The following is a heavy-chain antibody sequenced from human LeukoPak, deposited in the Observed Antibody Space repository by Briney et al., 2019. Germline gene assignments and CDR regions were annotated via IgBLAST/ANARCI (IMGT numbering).Heavy chain of an antibody. CDR3: AKDNSGSSGYTKGFDP. V-gene: IGHV3-23*01. CDR1: GFTFSSYA. CDR2: ISGSGGST. J-gene: IGHJ5*02. D-gene: IGHD3-22*01. Sequence: PGGSLRLSCAASGFTFSSYAMSWVRQAPGKGLEWVSAISGSGGSTYYADSVKGRFTISRDNSKNTLYLQMNSLRAEDTAVYYCAKDNSGSSGYTKGFDPWGQGTLVTVSS.